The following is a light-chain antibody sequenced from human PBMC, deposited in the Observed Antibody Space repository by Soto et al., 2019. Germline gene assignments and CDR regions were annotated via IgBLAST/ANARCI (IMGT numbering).Light chain of an antibody. J-gene: IGKJ4*01. Sequence: DIQMTQSPSSLSASVGDRVTITCRASQSISSYLNWYQQKPGKAPKLLIYAASSLQSGVPSRFSGSRSGTEFTLTISSLQPEDCATYYCQQSYSTPLTFGGGNKVEIK. CDR2: AAS. V-gene: IGKV1-39*01. CDR1: QSISSY. CDR3: QQSYSTPLT.